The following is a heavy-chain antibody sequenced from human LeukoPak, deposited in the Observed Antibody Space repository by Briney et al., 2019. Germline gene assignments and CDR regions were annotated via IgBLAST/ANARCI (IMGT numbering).Heavy chain of an antibody. Sequence: PGGSLRLSCAASGFTFSRNAMNWVRQAPGKGLEWVAAISGNGLGTYYADSVKCRFNISRDNSRNTLYLQMNSLRIEDTAFYYCAKDANYLRSSGYLIPIDFWGQGTLVTVSS. CDR3: AKDANYLRSSGYLIPIDF. CDR2: ISGNGLGT. V-gene: IGHV3-23*01. CDR1: GFTFSRNA. D-gene: IGHD3-22*01. J-gene: IGHJ4*02.